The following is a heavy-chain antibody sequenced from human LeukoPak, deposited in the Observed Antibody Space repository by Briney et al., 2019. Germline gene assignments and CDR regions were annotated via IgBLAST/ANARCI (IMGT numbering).Heavy chain of an antibody. J-gene: IGHJ5*02. CDR3: ARHSGLRSPFDP. CDR2: IYHSGST. Sequence: PSETLSLTCAVSGGSISSGGYSWSWIRQPPGKGLEWIGYIYHSGSTYYNPSLKSRVTISVDRSKNQLSLKLTSATAADTSVYYCARHSGLRSPFDPWGQGTLVTVSS. V-gene: IGHV4-30-2*01. D-gene: IGHD3-3*01. CDR1: GGSISSGGYS.